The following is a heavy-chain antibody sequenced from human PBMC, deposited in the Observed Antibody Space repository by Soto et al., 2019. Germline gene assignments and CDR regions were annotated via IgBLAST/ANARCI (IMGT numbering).Heavy chain of an antibody. CDR1: GGSVSSGSYY. J-gene: IGHJ5*02. V-gene: IGHV4-61*01. Sequence: SETLSLTCTVSGGSVSSGSYYWSWIRQPPGKGLEWIGYIYYSGSTNYNPSLKSRVTISVDTSKNQFSLKLSSVTAADTAVYYCARDKILTGYNWFDPWGQGTLVTVSS. CDR3: ARDKILTGYNWFDP. CDR2: IYYSGST. D-gene: IGHD3-9*01.